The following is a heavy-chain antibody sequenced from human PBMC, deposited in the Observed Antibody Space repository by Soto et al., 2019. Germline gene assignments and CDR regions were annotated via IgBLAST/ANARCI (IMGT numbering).Heavy chain of an antibody. J-gene: IGHJ4*02. CDR3: ARESEDLTSNFDY. CDR1: GFTFTRHS. Sequence: GSLRLSCAASGFTFTRHSMNWVRQAPGKGLEWVSSISSTTNYIYYGDSMKGRFTISRDNAKNSLYLEMNSLRAEDTAVYYCARESEDLTSNFDYWGQGTLVTVSS. CDR2: ISSTTNYI. V-gene: IGHV3-21*06.